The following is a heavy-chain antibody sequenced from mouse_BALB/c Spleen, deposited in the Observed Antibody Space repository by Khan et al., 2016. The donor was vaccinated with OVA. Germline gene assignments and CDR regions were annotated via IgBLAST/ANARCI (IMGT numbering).Heavy chain of an antibody. V-gene: IGHV3-2*02. CDR3: ASGRLFLWYAGYVDY. CDR1: GYSITSDYA. CDR2: IAYSGNT. D-gene: IGHD1-1*02. J-gene: IGHJ2*01. Sequence: VQLKESGPGLLKPSQSLSITCTVTGYSITSDYAWNLIRQSPGNKLEWMAYIAYSGNTTYNPSLQSRITITPDTSKNQFFLQLTSLTTEDTATYYCASGRLFLWYAGYVDYWGQGTTLTVSS.